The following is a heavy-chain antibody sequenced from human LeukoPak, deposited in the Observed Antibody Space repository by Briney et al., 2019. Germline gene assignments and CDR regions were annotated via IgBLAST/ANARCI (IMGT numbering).Heavy chain of an antibody. CDR2: TNPNSGGT. CDR1: GYTFTGYY. V-gene: IGHV1-2*02. D-gene: IGHD3-22*01. J-gene: IGHJ4*02. CDR3: ARGSYDSSEGDY. Sequence: VASVKVSCKASGYTFTGYYMHWVRQAPGQGLEWMGWTNPNSGGTNYAQKFQGRVTMTRDTSISTAYMELSRLRSDDTAVYYCARGSYDSSEGDYWGQGTLVTVSS.